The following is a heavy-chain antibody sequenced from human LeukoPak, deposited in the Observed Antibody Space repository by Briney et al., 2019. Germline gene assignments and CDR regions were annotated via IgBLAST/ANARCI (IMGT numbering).Heavy chain of an antibody. CDR1: GYTFTGYY. Sequence: ASVKVSCKASGYTFTGYYMHWVRQAPGQRLEWMGWINPNSGGTNYAQKLQGRVTMTTDTSTSTAYMELRSLRSDDTAVYYCALSSSWYPPTPDYWGQGTLVTVSS. CDR3: ALSSSWYPPTPDY. V-gene: IGHV1-2*02. CDR2: INPNSGGT. D-gene: IGHD6-13*01. J-gene: IGHJ4*02.